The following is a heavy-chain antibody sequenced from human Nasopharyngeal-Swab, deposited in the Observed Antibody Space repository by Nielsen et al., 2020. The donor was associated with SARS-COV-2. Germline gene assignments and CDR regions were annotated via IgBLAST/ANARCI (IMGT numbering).Heavy chain of an antibody. V-gene: IGHV4-59*08. CDR2: IYYSGST. CDR1: GGSISSYY. CDR3: ARTTVTTGASFDY. J-gene: IGHJ4*02. Sequence: SETLSLTCPVSGGSISSYYWSWIRQPPGKGLEWIGYIYYSGSTNYNPSLKSRVTISVDTSKNQFSLKLSSVTAADTAVYYCARTTVTTGASFDYWGQGTLVTVSS. D-gene: IGHD4-17*01.